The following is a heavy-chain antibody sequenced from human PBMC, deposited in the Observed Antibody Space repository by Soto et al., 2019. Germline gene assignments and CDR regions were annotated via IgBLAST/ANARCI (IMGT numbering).Heavy chain of an antibody. V-gene: IGHV3-13*01. Sequence: EVQLVESGGGLVQPGGSLRLSCAASGFTFSSHDMHWVRQVTGKGLEWVSGIDSAGDAKYPASVKGRFTISRENAKNSLHLQMNSRRAWDTAVYYGPRGGIRGVSWNWFDTWGKGTLVTVSS. D-gene: IGHD3-10*01. CDR1: GFTFSSHD. CDR3: PRGGIRGVSWNWFDT. CDR2: IDSAGDA. J-gene: IGHJ5*02.